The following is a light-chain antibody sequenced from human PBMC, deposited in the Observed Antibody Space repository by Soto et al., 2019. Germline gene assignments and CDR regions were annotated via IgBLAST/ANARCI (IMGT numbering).Light chain of an antibody. Sequence: QSVLTQPPSVSGAPGQRVTISCTGSSSNIGAGYDVSWYQQLPGTAPKLLIFADSNRPSGVPDRFSGSSSGTSASLAITGLQAEDEADYYCLSYDNSRSGSVFGGGTKLTVL. CDR3: LSYDNSRSGSV. CDR2: ADS. V-gene: IGLV1-40*01. J-gene: IGLJ3*02. CDR1: SSNIGAGYD.